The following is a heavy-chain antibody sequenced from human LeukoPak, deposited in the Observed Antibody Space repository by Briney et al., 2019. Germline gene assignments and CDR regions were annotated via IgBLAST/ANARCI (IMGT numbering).Heavy chain of an antibody. D-gene: IGHD1-26*01. V-gene: IGHV3-48*03. CDR3: AREGDSGSYFDY. CDR2: TGSSGSTI. CDR1: GFTFSSYE. Sequence: GGSLRLSCVASGFTFSSYEMNWVRQAPGKGLEWVSYTGSSGSTIYYAASVKGRFTISRDNAKNSLYLQMNSLRAEDTAVYYCAREGDSGSYFDYWGQGTLVIVSS. J-gene: IGHJ4*02.